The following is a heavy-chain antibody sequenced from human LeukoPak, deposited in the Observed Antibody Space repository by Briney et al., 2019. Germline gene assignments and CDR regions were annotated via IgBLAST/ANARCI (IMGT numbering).Heavy chain of an antibody. V-gene: IGHV1-18*01. CDR3: ARDHSDIVVVPAAMSFDY. J-gene: IGHJ4*02. CDR2: ISAYNGNT. D-gene: IGHD2-2*01. CDR1: GYTFTSYG. Sequence: GASVKVSCKASGYTFTSYGISWVRQAPGQGLEWMGWISAYNGNTNYAQKLQGRVTMTTDTSTSTAYMELRSLRSDDTAVYYCARDHSDIVVVPAAMSFDYWGQGTLVTVSS.